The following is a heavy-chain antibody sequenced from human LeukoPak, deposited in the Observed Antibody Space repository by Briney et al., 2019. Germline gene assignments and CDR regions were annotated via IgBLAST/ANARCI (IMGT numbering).Heavy chain of an antibody. V-gene: IGHV4-34*01. CDR3: ARHQGVVDL. D-gene: IGHD3-3*01. CDR1: GGSFSGFY. Sequence: ETLSLTCAVYGGSFSGFYWSWVRRPPGKGLEWIGEINHSGSTNYNPSLKSRVTISVDTSKNQFSLKLSSVTAADTAVYYCARHQGVVDLWGRGSLVTVSS. J-gene: IGHJ2*01. CDR2: INHSGST.